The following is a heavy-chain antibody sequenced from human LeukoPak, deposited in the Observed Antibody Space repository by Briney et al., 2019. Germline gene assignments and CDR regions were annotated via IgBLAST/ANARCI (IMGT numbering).Heavy chain of an antibody. V-gene: IGHV3-74*01. CDR2: ISCDGRIV. CDR3: AASFRITGTTFYY. CDR1: GVSFTSHW. Sequence: SVTLSCAESGVSFTSHWLHWVRQAPAKDLVWVSHISCDGRIVNYVVSVKGRFTISRDTAKNTLILQMDSLRVEDTAVYYCAASFRITGTTFYYWGQGTMVTVSS. D-gene: IGHD1-20*01. J-gene: IGHJ4*02.